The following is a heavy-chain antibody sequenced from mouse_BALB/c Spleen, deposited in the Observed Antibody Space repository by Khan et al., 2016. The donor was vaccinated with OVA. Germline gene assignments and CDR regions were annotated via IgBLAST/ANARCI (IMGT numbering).Heavy chain of an antibody. V-gene: IGHV5-17*02. Sequence: EVDLVESGGGLVQPGGSRKLSCAASEFPFSRFGMHWVRQAPEKGLDWVAYFSSGSSTIYYVDTVKGRFPIFRTNPKNPLVLQMTSLRAEDTAMYYCARDSNCDYWGQGTTLTVAS. J-gene: IGHJ2*01. CDR2: FSSGSSTI. CDR1: EFPFSRFG. CDR3: ARDSNCDY.